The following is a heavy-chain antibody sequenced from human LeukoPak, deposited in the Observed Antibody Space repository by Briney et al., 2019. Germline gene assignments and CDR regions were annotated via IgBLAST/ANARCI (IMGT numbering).Heavy chain of an antibody. Sequence: PSETLSLTCTVSGGSISSYYWSWIRQPPGKGLEWIGYIYYSGSTNYNPSLKSRVTISVDTSKNQFSLKLSSVTAADTAVYYCARGGAFLTNYYYGMDVWGQGTTVTVSS. J-gene: IGHJ6*02. CDR1: GGSISSYY. V-gene: IGHV4-59*01. CDR2: IYYSGST. D-gene: IGHD3-3*02. CDR3: ARGGAFLTNYYYGMDV.